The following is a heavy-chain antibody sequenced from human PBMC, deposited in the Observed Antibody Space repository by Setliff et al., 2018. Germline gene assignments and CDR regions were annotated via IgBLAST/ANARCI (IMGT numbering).Heavy chain of an antibody. D-gene: IGHD3-16*01. J-gene: IGHJ5*02. CDR1: GFTFHDYA. CDR3: AREPQGSYDS. CDR2: ISPNGANT. V-gene: IGHV3-64*02. Sequence: PGGSLRLSCAASGFTFHDYAMHWVRQAPGKGLESVSAISPNGANTYYADSVKGRFTTSRDNSKNTLYLQMGSLRAEDTAVYYCAREPQGSYDSWGQGTLVTVSS.